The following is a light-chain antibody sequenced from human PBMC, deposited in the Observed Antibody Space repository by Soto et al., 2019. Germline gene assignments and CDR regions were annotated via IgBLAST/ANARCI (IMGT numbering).Light chain of an antibody. V-gene: IGKV3-20*01. Sequence: EIVLTQSPGTLSLSPGERATLSFRASQSVSSSYLAWYQQKPGQAPRLLIYGASSRATGIPDRFSGSGSGTDFTLTISGLEPEDFAVYYCQQYDTSSVTFGHGTRLQI. CDR3: QQYDTSSVT. J-gene: IGKJ5*01. CDR2: GAS. CDR1: QSVSSSY.